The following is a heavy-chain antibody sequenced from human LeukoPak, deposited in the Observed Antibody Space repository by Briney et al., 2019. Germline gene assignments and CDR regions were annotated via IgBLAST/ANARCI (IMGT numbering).Heavy chain of an antibody. V-gene: IGHV3-30*18. CDR2: ISYDGTNK. J-gene: IGHJ3*02. CDR3: AKDPSTVTTGVFDI. CDR1: GFTFSSYG. Sequence: GGSLRLSCAASGFTFSSYGMHWVRQAPGKGLEWVAVISYDGTNKYYADSVKGRYIMSRDNSKNTLYLQMNSLRAEDTAVYYCAKDPSTVTTGVFDIWGQGTMVSVSS. D-gene: IGHD4-17*01.